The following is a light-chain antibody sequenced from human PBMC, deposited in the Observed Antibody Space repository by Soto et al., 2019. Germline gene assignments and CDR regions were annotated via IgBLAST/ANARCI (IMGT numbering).Light chain of an antibody. CDR1: RRDIGGYNY. V-gene: IGLV2-14*01. J-gene: IGLJ3*02. CDR2: EVS. CDR3: TSYTGSNTWV. Sequence: QSALTQPASVSGSPGQSITISCTGTRRDIGGYNYVAWYQQHPGKAPKLLIYEVSNRPSGVSNRFSGSKSDNTASLTISGLQAEDEADFYCTSYTGSNTWVFGGGTKLTVL.